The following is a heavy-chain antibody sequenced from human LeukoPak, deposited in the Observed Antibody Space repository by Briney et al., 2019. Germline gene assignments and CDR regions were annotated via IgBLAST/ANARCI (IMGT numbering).Heavy chain of an antibody. CDR1: GGSFSGYY. CDR3: ARAVAVSYFDY. V-gene: IGHV4-34*01. D-gene: IGHD6-19*01. J-gene: IGHJ4*02. Sequence: SETLSLTCAVYGGSFSGYYWSWIRQPPGKGLEWIGEINHSGSTNYNPSLKSRVTISVDTSKNQFSLKLSSVTAADTAVYYCARAVAVSYFDYWGRGTLVTVSS. CDR2: INHSGST.